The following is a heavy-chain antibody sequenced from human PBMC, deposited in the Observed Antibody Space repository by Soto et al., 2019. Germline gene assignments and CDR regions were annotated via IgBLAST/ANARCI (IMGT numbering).Heavy chain of an antibody. CDR3: AHRQEEYCGGDCYLGPHWFDP. J-gene: IGHJ5*02. D-gene: IGHD2-21*02. CDR1: GFSLSTSGVG. Sequence: GSGPTLVNPTQTLTLTCTFSGFSLSTSGVGVGWIRQPPGKALEWFALIYWDDDKRYSPSLKSRLTITKDTSKNQVVLTMTNMDPVDTATYYCAHRQEEYCGGDCYLGPHWFDPWGQGTLVTVSS. CDR2: IYWDDDK. V-gene: IGHV2-5*02.